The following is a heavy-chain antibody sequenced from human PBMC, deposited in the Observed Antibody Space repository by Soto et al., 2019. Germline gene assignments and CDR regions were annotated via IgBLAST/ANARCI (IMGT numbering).Heavy chain of an antibody. Sequence: KTSETLSLTCAVYGGSFSGYYWSWIRQPPGKGLELIGYIFYSGSTNYNPSLKSRVTISVDTSKNQFSLKLSSVTAADTAVYYCARTGYYYDSSGYYYVHDYWGQGSLVTVSS. CDR2: IFYSGST. CDR1: GGSFSGYY. D-gene: IGHD3-22*01. J-gene: IGHJ4*02. V-gene: IGHV4-59*01. CDR3: ARTGYYYDSSGYYYVHDY.